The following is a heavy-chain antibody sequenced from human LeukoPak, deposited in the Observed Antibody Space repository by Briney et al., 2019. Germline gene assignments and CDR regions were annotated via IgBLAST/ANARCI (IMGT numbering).Heavy chain of an antibody. V-gene: IGHV1-8*01. CDR2: MNPNSGNT. D-gene: IGHD3-10*01. CDR3: ARGGWDGNYYGSGSYNS. J-gene: IGHJ5*02. Sequence: ASVKVSCKASGYTFTSYDINWVRQATGQGLEWMGWMNPNSGNTGYAQKFQGRVTMTRNTSISTAYMELSSLRSEDTAVYYCARGGWDGNYYGSGSYNSWGQGTLVIVSS. CDR1: GYTFTSYD.